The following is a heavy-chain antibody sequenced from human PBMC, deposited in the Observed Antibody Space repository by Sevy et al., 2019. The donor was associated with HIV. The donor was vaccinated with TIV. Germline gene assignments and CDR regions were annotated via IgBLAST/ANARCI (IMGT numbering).Heavy chain of an antibody. J-gene: IGHJ5*02. CDR2: LYDSGAA. V-gene: IGHV3-53*01. CDR1: KFTVSNNY. D-gene: IGHD2-8*02. CDR3: ARTVVLVDGPRNWLDT. Sequence: GGSLRLSCAVSKFTVSNNYMTWVRQAPGKGLEWVSTLYDSGAAYYAVTVKGRSTVSRDNSKNTLYLQMNSLRAEDTAVYYCARTVVLVDGPRNWLDTWGQGTLVTVSS.